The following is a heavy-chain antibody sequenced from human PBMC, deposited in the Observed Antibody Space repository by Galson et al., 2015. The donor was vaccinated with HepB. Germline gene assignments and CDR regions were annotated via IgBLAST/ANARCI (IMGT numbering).Heavy chain of an antibody. V-gene: IGHV1-46*01. D-gene: IGHD3-22*01. CDR2: INPSGGST. Sequence: SVKVSCKASGYTFTSYYMHWVRQAPGQGLEWMGIINPSGGSTSYAQKFQGRVTMTRDTSTSTVYMELSSLRSEDTAVYYCAREISGAYYYDSSGYFGYWGQGTLVTVSS. J-gene: IGHJ4*02. CDR3: AREISGAYYYDSSGYFGY. CDR1: GYTFTSYY.